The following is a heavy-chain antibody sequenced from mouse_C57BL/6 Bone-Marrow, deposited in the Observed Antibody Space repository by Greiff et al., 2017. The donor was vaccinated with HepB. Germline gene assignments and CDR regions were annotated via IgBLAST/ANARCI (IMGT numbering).Heavy chain of an antibody. CDR2: IHPSDSDT. CDR1: GYTFTSYW. J-gene: IGHJ2*01. V-gene: IGHV1-74*01. D-gene: IGHD1-1*01. Sequence: QVHVKQPGAELVKPGASVKVSCKASGYTFTSYWMHWVKQRPGQGLEWIGRIHPSDSDTNYNQKFKGKATLTVDKSSSTAYMQLSSLTSEDSAVYYCALGGLITTVAYYFDYWGQGTTLTVSS. CDR3: ALGGLITTVAYYFDY.